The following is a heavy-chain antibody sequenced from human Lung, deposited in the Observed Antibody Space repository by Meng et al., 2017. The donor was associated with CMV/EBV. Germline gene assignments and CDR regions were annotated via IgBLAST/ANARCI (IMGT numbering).Heavy chain of an antibody. D-gene: IGHD4-11*01. CDR3: TSWPDYKDYYYYGMDV. V-gene: IGHV3-73*01. CDR1: GFTFSGSA. CDR2: IRSKANSYAT. J-gene: IGHJ6*02. Sequence: GGSXRLXCAASGFTFSGSAMHWVRQASGKGLEWVGRIRSKANSYATAYAASVKGRFTISRDDSKNTAYLQMNSLKTEDTAVYYCTSWPDYKDYYYYGMDVWXQGTXVTVSS.